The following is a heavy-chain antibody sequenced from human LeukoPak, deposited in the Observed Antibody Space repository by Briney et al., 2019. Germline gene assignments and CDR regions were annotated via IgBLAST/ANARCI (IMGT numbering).Heavy chain of an antibody. CDR3: ARFSWDCSTASCHLTH. D-gene: IGHD3-9*01. J-gene: IGHJ4*02. V-gene: IGHV4-59*01. CDR2: IFYTGTT. CDR1: GGSLSSYY. Sequence: SETLSHTCAVSGGSLSSYYWSWIRQSPEKRLELIGHIFYTGTTFYIPSLNSRVTISLDTSRNEFSLKLTSVTAADTAVYYCARFSWDCSTASCHLTHWGQGALVTVSS.